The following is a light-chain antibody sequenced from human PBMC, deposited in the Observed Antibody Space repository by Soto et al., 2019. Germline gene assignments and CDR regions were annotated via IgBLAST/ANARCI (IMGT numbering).Light chain of an antibody. CDR1: QIVSSY. CDR2: DAS. CDR3: QQRRDWPLT. J-gene: IGKJ4*01. V-gene: IGKV3-11*01. Sequence: EIVLTQSPATLSLSPGERATLSCRASQIVSSYLAWYQQKPGQAPRLLISDASNRATGIPARFSGSGSGTDFTLTVSSLEPEDFEVYYCQQRRDWPLTFGGGTKVEI.